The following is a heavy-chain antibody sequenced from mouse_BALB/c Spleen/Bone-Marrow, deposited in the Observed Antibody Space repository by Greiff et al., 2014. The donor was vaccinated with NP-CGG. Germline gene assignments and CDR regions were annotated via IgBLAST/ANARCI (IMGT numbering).Heavy chain of an antibody. J-gene: IGHJ4*01. CDR2: IDPENGNT. V-gene: IGHV14-1*02. Sequence: VQLQQSGAEIVRPGALVKLSCKASGFNIKDYYMQWVKQRPEQGLEWIGWIDPENGNTIYDPKFQGKASITADTSSNTAYLQLRKLTSEDPSVYFWARSDGYSLDYWGQRTPVPVSS. CDR1: GFNIKDYY. CDR3: ARSDGYSLDY.